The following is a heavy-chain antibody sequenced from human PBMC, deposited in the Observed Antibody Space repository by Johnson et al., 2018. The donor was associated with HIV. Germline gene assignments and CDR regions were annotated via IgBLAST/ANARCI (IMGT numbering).Heavy chain of an antibody. CDR1: GFTFSSYA. V-gene: IGHV3-30*14. Sequence: VQLVESGGGVVQPGRSLRLSCAASGFTFSSYAMHWVRQAPGKGLEWVALISYDGSNKYYADSVKGRFTISRDNSKNTLYLQMNSLRAEDTAVYYCARRSPYDAFDIWGQGTMVTVSS. CDR2: ISYDGSNK. CDR3: ARRSPYDAFDI. J-gene: IGHJ3*02.